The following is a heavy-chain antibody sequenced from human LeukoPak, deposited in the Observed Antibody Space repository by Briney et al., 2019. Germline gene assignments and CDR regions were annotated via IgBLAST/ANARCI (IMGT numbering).Heavy chain of an antibody. V-gene: IGHV1-2*02. CDR1: GYTFTGYY. J-gene: IGHJ4*02. CDR2: INPNSGGT. CDR3: ARAHYDFWSGYSPPGY. Sequence: ASVKVSCKASGYTFTGYYMHWVRQAPGQGLEWMGWINPNSGGTDYAQKFQGRVTMTRDTSISTAYMELSRLRSDDTAVYYCARAHYDFWSGYSPPGYWGPGTLVTVS. D-gene: IGHD3-3*01.